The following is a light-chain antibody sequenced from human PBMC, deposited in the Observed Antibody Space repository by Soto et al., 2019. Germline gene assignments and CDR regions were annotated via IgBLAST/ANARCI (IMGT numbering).Light chain of an antibody. V-gene: IGLV2-14*01. CDR3: SSYTTSDIWV. Sequence: QSALTQPASVSGSPGQSITISCTGTSSDVGGYNYVSWYQHHPGKAPKLMIYEVSNRPSGVSYRFSCSKSGDTASLTISGLQAEDEAAYYFSSYTTSDIWVFGGGTTLTVL. CDR1: SSDVGGYNY. J-gene: IGLJ3*02. CDR2: EVS.